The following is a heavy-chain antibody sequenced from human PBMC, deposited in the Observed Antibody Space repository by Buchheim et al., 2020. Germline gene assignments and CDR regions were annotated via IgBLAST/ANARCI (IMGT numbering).Heavy chain of an antibody. CDR1: GYTFTSYY. CDR2: IKPSGGST. CDR3: AREGSKQQLVESWFDP. J-gene: IGHJ5*02. Sequence: QVQLVQSGAEVKKPGASVKVSCKASGYTFTSYYMHWVRQAPGQGLEWMGIIKPSGGSTSYAQKFQGRVTMTRDTSTSTVYMELSSLRSEDTAVYYCAREGSKQQLVESWFDPWGQGTL. D-gene: IGHD6-13*01. V-gene: IGHV1-46*01.